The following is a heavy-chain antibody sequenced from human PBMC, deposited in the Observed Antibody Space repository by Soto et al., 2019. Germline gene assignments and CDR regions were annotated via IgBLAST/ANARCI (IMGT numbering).Heavy chain of an antibody. Sequence: SETLSLTCTVSGGSISSYYWSWIRQPPGKGLEWIGYIYYSGSTNYNPSLKSRVTISVDTSKNQFSLKLSSVTAADTAVYYCARGSYSGYDNYYYYGMDVWGQGTTVTVSS. CDR2: IYYSGST. CDR1: GGSISSYY. V-gene: IGHV4-59*01. D-gene: IGHD5-12*01. CDR3: ARGSYSGYDNYYYYGMDV. J-gene: IGHJ6*02.